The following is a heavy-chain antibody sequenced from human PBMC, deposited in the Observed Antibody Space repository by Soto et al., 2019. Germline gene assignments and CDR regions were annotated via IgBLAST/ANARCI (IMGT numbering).Heavy chain of an antibody. CDR1: GGSISSGGYY. D-gene: IGHD6-6*01. Sequence: SETLSLTCTVSGGSISSGGYYWSWIRQQPGKGQEWIGYIYYSGSTYYNPSLKSRVTISVDTSKNQFSLKLSSVTAADTAVYYCAREGSSSSLHYYGMDVWGQGTTVTVSS. J-gene: IGHJ6*02. CDR2: IYYSGST. CDR3: AREGSSSSLHYYGMDV. V-gene: IGHV4-31*03.